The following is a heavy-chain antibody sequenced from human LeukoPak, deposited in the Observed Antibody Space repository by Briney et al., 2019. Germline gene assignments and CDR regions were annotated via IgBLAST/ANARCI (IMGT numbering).Heavy chain of an antibody. CDR3: ARHALKRQWEILNPTFDY. Sequence: PSETLSLTCTVPGGSISSGSYYWSWIRQPAGKGLEWIGRIYTSGSTYYNPSPKSRVTISVDTSKNQFSLKLSSVTAADTAVYYCARHALKRQWEILNPTFDYWGQGTLVTVSS. V-gene: IGHV4-61*02. J-gene: IGHJ4*02. CDR2: IYTSGST. CDR1: GGSISSGSYY. D-gene: IGHD1-26*01.